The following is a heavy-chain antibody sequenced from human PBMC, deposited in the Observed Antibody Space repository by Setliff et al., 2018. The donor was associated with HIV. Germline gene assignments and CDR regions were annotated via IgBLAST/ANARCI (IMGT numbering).Heavy chain of an antibody. D-gene: IGHD2-2*01. CDR2: IFYTGST. CDR1: GDSITGHY. Sequence: KPSETLSLTCTVSGDSITGHYWNWIRQPPGKGLEWIGYIFYTGSTNYNPSLKSRVTISVDTSKKQFFLKLSSVTAADTAVYYCVRGYCSSTTCYDDYYYMDVWGKGSTVTVSS. J-gene: IGHJ6*03. V-gene: IGHV4-59*11. CDR3: VRGYCSSTTCYDDYYYMDV.